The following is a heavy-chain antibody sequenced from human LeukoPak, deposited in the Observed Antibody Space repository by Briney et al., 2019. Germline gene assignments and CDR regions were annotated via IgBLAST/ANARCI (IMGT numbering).Heavy chain of an antibody. V-gene: IGHV4-39*01. Sequence: SETLSLTCTVSGASINSSSYYWGWIRQPPGKGLEWIGSMDYSGITYCTPSLKSRVTVSLDPSGNQFALKLSSVTAADTAVYYCARHGSYGSGSYHYLDYWGQGTQVTVSS. D-gene: IGHD3-10*01. CDR2: MDYSGIT. CDR1: GASINSSSYY. J-gene: IGHJ4*02. CDR3: ARHGSYGSGSYHYLDY.